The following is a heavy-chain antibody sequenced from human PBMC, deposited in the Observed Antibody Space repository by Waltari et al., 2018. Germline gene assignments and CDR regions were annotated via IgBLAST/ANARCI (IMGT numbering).Heavy chain of an antibody. Sequence: EVQLVESGGVVVQPGGSLRLSCAASGFTFDDYTMHWVRQAPGKGLDWVSLISLDGGSTYYADSVKGRFTISRDNSKNSLYLQMNSLRTEDTALYYCAKDMGPSRYDSSGYFDYWGQGTLVTVSS. CDR2: ISLDGGST. V-gene: IGHV3-43*01. D-gene: IGHD3-22*01. J-gene: IGHJ4*02. CDR3: AKDMGPSRYDSSGYFDY. CDR1: GFTFDDYT.